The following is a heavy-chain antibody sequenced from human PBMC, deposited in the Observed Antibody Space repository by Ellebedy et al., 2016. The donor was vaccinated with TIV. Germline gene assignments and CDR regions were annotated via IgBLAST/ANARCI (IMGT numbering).Heavy chain of an antibody. CDR2: FDPEDGET. Sequence: AASVKVSCKVSGYTLTELSMHWARQAPGKGLEWMGGFDPEDGETIYAQKFQGRVTMTEDTSTDTAYMELSSLRSEDTAVYYCATDRGAANYYYYGMDVWGQGTTVTVSS. D-gene: IGHD3-10*01. CDR3: ATDRGAANYYYYGMDV. V-gene: IGHV1-24*01. J-gene: IGHJ6*02. CDR1: GYTLTELS.